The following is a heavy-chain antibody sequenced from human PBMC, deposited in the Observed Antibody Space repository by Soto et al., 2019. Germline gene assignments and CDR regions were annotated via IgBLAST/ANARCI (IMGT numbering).Heavy chain of an antibody. D-gene: IGHD2-21*02. J-gene: IGHJ4*02. Sequence: GGSLRLSXAASGFPFSPYTMHWVCQTPGKGLEWVAVISYDGSDKYYAGSVRGRFTISRDNSKNTLFLQMNSLRAEDTALYYCARGGGFCGADCYKGGIDYWGQGALVTVSS. V-gene: IGHV3-30-3*01. CDR2: ISYDGSDK. CDR3: ARGGGFCGADCYKGGIDY. CDR1: GFPFSPYT.